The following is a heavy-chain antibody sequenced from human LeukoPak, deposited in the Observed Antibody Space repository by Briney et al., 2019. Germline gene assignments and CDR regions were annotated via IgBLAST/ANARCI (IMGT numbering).Heavy chain of an antibody. CDR3: ARDIEQWLVRGFFDY. J-gene: IGHJ4*02. Sequence: GGSLRLSCTASGFTFSGYSMNWIRQAPGKGLEWVSSFGTRSTSIYHAGSVKGRFTISRDNSKNTLYLQMNSLRAEDTAVYYCARDIEQWLVRGFFDYWGQGTLVTVSS. D-gene: IGHD6-19*01. V-gene: IGHV3-21*01. CDR2: FGTRSTSI. CDR1: GFTFSGYS.